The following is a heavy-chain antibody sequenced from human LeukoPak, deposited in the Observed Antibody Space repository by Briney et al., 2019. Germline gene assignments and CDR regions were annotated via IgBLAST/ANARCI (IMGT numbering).Heavy chain of an antibody. V-gene: IGHV4-30-2*01. D-gene: IGHD1-20*01. CDR2: IYHSGST. CDR1: GGSISSGGYS. Sequence: SETLSLTCAVSGGSISSGGYSWSWIRQPPGKGLEWIGYIYHSGSTNYNPSLKSRVTISVDRSKNQFSLKLTSVTAADTAVYYCARLTGTTPYWGQGTLVTVSS. J-gene: IGHJ4*02. CDR3: ARLTGTTPY.